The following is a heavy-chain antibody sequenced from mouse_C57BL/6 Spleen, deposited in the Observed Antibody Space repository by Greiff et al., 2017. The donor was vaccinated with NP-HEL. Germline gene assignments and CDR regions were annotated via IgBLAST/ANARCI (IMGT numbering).Heavy chain of an antibody. CDR1: GYTFTSYW. Sequence: QVQLQQPGTELVKPGASGYTFTSYWMHWVKQRPGQGLEWIGNINPSNGGTNYNEKFKSKATLTVDKSSSTAYMQLSSLTSEDSAVYYCARGGTHIYYKGAMDDWGQGTSVTVSS. D-gene: IGHD2-1*01. V-gene: IGHV1-53*01. CDR2: INPSNGGT. CDR3: ARGGTHIYYKGAMDD. J-gene: IGHJ4*01.